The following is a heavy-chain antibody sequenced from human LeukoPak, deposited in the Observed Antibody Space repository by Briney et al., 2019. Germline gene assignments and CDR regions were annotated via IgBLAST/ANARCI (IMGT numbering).Heavy chain of an antibody. CDR1: GGSISSYY. CDR2: IYTSGST. J-gene: IGHJ4*02. CDR3: AREFTNYDILTGYYPGWFDY. Sequence: SETLSLTCTVSGGSISSYYWSWIRQPAGKGLEWIGRIYTSGSTNYNPSLKSRVTTSVDTSKNQFSLKLSSVTAADTAVYYCAREFTNYDILTGYYPGWFDYWGQGTLVTVSS. D-gene: IGHD3-9*01. V-gene: IGHV4-4*07.